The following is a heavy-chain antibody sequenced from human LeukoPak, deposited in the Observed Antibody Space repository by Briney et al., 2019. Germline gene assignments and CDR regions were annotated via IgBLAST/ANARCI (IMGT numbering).Heavy chain of an antibody. J-gene: IGHJ4*02. V-gene: IGHV3-30*02. CDR3: ATDPPVVAATGTQYYFDY. CDR1: GFTFSSYG. CDR2: IRYDGGNK. D-gene: IGHD6-13*01. Sequence: GGSLRLSCAASGFTFSSYGMHWVRQAPGKGLDWVSFIRYDGGNKYYADSVRGRFTISRDNSKNTLYLQMNGLRAEDTAVYYCATDPPVVAATGTQYYFDYWGQGALVTVSS.